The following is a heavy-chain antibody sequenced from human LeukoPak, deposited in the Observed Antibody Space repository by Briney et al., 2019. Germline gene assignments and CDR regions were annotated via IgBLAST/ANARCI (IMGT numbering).Heavy chain of an antibody. D-gene: IGHD6-13*01. Sequence: ASVKVSCKASGYTFTSYHMHWVRQASGQGLEWMGIINPSGGTTNYAQKFQGRVTMTRDMSTSTVYIELSSLRSEDTAVYYCARDLLATPGNDGNEAFDIWGQGTMVTVSS. CDR3: ARDLLATPGNDGNEAFDI. V-gene: IGHV1-46*01. CDR2: INPSGGTT. J-gene: IGHJ3*02. CDR1: GYTFTSYH.